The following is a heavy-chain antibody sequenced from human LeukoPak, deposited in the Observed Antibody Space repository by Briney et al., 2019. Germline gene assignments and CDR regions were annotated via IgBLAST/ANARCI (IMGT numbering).Heavy chain of an antibody. J-gene: IGHJ4*02. CDR2: ISYDGSNK. V-gene: IGHV3-30*18. CDR1: GSTFSSYG. Sequence: AGGSLRLSCAASGSTFSSYGMHWVRQAPGKGLEWVAVISYDGSNKYYAHSVKGRFTISRDNSKNTLYLQMNSLRAEDTAVYYCAKSRRVYGSGRTTFLDYWGQGTLVTVSS. D-gene: IGHD3-10*01. CDR3: AKSRRVYGSGRTTFLDY.